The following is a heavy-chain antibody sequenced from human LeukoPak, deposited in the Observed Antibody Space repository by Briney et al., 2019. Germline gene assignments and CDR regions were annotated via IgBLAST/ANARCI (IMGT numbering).Heavy chain of an antibody. CDR1: GGSINSSSYY. V-gene: IGHV4-39*01. Sequence: SETLSLTCTVSGGSINSSSYYWGWIRQPPGKGLEWIGSIYYSGSTYYNPSLKSRVTISVDTSKNQFSLKLSSVTAADTAVYYCARTITMVRGVINYFDYWGQGTLVTVSS. J-gene: IGHJ4*02. CDR3: ARTITMVRGVINYFDY. D-gene: IGHD3-10*01. CDR2: IYYSGST.